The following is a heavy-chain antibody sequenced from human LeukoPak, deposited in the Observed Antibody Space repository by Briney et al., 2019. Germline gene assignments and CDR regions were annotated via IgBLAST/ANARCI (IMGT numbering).Heavy chain of an antibody. J-gene: IGHJ6*02. CDR3: ARHGLKTGTTRYYYYGMDV. V-gene: IGHV4-34*01. CDR2: INHSGST. Sequence: SETLSPTCAVYGGSFSGYYWSWIRQPPGKGLEWIGEINHSGSTNYNPSLKSRVTISVDTSKNQFSLKLSSVTAADTAVYYCARHGLKTGTTRYYYYGMDVWGQGTTVTVSS. D-gene: IGHD1-1*01. CDR1: GGSFSGYY.